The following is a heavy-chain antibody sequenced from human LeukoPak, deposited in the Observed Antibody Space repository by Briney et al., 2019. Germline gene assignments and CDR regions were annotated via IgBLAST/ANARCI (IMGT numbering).Heavy chain of an antibody. J-gene: IGHJ6*02. Sequence: SETLSLTCTVSGDSISSYYWSWIRQPPGKGLEWIGYIYYSGSTNYNPSLKSRVTISVDTSKNQFSLKLSSVTAADTAVYYCARLSGNRDVPYYYYGMDVWGQGTTVTVSS. V-gene: IGHV4-59*08. D-gene: IGHD1/OR15-1a*01. CDR1: GDSISSYY. CDR3: ARLSGNRDVPYYYYGMDV. CDR2: IYYSGST.